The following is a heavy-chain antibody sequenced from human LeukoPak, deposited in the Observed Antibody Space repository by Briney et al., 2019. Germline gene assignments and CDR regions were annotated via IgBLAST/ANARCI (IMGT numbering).Heavy chain of an antibody. CDR1: GFTFSSYA. V-gene: IGHV3-23*01. D-gene: IGHD6-19*01. Sequence: SGGSLRLSCAASGFTFSSYAMSWVRQAPGKGLEWVSGLSGGGGSTYYADSVKGRFTISRDNSKNTLYLQMNSLSGEDTAVYYCAKVKAVAGTEDYFDYWGQGTLVTVSS. J-gene: IGHJ4*02. CDR3: AKVKAVAGTEDYFDY. CDR2: LSGGGGST.